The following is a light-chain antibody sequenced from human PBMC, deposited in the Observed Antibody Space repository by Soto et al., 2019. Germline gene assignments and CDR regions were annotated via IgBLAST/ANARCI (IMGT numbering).Light chain of an antibody. CDR2: AAS. V-gene: IGKV3-20*01. Sequence: EIVLTPSPGTLSLSPGERATISCRASQSVATNSIAWYQQKPGQAPRLLIHAASGRATDVPDRIRGSGSGTAFTLTISEVQPEDFAGYPCQQYAASPLTFGAGTTVEI. CDR3: QQYAASPLT. J-gene: IGKJ4*01. CDR1: QSVATNS.